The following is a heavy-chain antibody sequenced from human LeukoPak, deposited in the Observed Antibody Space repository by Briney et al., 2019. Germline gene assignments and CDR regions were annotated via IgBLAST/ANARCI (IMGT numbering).Heavy chain of an antibody. D-gene: IGHD3-9*01. CDR2: ISGNGGST. CDR3: ATLLTGYSRGLAPFDY. Sequence: PGGSLRLSCAASGFTFSSYAMSWVRQAPGKGLEWVSAISGNGGSTYYADSVKGRFTISRDNSKNTLYLQMNSLRAEDTAVYYCATLLTGYSRGLAPFDYWGQGTLVTVSS. V-gene: IGHV3-23*01. CDR1: GFTFSSYA. J-gene: IGHJ4*02.